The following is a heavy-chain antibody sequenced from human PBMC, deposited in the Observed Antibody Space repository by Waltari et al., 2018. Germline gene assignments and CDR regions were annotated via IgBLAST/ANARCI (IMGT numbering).Heavy chain of an antibody. CDR1: GGSFSGYY. CDR2: INHSGST. D-gene: IGHD3-10*01. V-gene: IGHV4-34*01. J-gene: IGHJ4*02. Sequence: LQQWGAGLLKPSETLSLTCAVYGGSFSGYYWSWIRQPPGKGLEWIGEINHSGSTNYNPSLKSRVTISVDTSKNQFSLKLSSVTAADTAVYYCARRKTRRTMVRGALDYWGQGTLVTVSS. CDR3: ARRKTRRTMVRGALDY.